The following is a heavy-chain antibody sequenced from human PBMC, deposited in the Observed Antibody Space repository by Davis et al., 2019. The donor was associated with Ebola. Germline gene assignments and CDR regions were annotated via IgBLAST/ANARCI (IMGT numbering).Heavy chain of an antibody. CDR2: ISGSGGDP. CDR3: AKRATVKVAGANYYNAMDV. J-gene: IGHJ6*04. V-gene: IGHV3-23*01. D-gene: IGHD6-19*01. Sequence: PGGSLRLSCAPSGFTFSTYAMTWVRQAPGKGLEWVSRISGSGGDPHYADSVKGRFTISRDNSKNTLYLQMNSLRAEDTAVFYCAKRATVKVAGANYYNAMDVWGKGTTVTVSS. CDR1: GFTFSTYA.